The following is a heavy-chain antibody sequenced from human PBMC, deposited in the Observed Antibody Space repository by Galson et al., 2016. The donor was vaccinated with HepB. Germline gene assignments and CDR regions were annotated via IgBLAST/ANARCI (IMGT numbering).Heavy chain of an antibody. J-gene: IGHJ6*02. CDR1: GYRFTTSW. D-gene: IGHD4-17*01. V-gene: IGHV5-51*01. CDR2: IYPVDSDV. Sequence: QSGAEVKKPGESLKISCQCSGYRFTTSWIAWVRQMPGKGLEWIGVIYPVDSDVRYTSSFRGQVTISADKSISTAYLQWNSLQASDTAIYYCARHFYYGARVYGMDVWGQGTTVTVS. CDR3: ARHFYYGARVYGMDV.